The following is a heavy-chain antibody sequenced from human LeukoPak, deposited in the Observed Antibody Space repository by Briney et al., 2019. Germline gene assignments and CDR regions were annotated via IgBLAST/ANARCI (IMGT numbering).Heavy chain of an antibody. D-gene: IGHD6-13*01. CDR3: ARSEAAAGTDFDY. CDR2: IYPGDSDT. J-gene: IGHJ4*02. CDR1: GYSFTTYW. Sequence: GESLKISCQGSGYSFTTYWIGWVRQLPGKGLEWMGIIYPGDSDTRYSPSFQGQATISADKSIATAYLQWSSLEASDTAMYYCARSEAAAGTDFDYWGQGTLVTVSS. V-gene: IGHV5-51*01.